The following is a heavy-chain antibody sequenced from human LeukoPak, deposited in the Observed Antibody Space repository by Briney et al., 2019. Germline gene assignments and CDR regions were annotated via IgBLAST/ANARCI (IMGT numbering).Heavy chain of an antibody. CDR1: GYTFTGYY. J-gene: IGHJ4*02. CDR3: ARGGRIQLWNKGFDY. Sequence: ASVKVSCKASGYTFTGYYMHWVRQAPGQGLEWMGWINPNSGGTNYAQKFQGRVTMTRDTSISTAYTELSRLRSDDTAVYYCARGGRIQLWNKGFDYWGQGTLVTVSS. CDR2: INPNSGGT. D-gene: IGHD5-18*01. V-gene: IGHV1-2*02.